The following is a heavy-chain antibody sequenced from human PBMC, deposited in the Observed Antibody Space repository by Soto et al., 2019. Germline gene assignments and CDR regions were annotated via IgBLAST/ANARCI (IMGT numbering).Heavy chain of an antibody. CDR2: IYYSGST. CDR1: GGSISSGGYY. J-gene: IGHJ4*02. V-gene: IGHV4-31*03. Sequence: QVQLQESGPGLVKPSQTLSLTCTVSGGSISSGGYYWSWVRQHPGKCLDLIGYIYYSGSTYYNPSLKSRVIISLDTSKNQSSLKLSSVTAADTAVYYCARVWGYGGNSRFDYWGQGTLVIDSS. CDR3: ARVWGYGGNSRFDY. D-gene: IGHD4-17*01.